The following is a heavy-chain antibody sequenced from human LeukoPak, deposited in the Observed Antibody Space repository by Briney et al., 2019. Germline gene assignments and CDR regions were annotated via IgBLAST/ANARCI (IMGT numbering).Heavy chain of an antibody. D-gene: IGHD6-13*01. V-gene: IGHV4-59*01. Sequence: SGTLSLTWTVSGGSISSYYWSWIRQPPGKGLEWIGYIYYSGSTNYNPSLKSRVTIPVDTSKNQFSLKLSSVTAAAMAEYYCARARPQQKLTSWGQGTLVPVSS. CDR1: GGSISSYY. CDR2: IYYSGST. CDR3: ARARPQQKLTS. J-gene: IGHJ5*02.